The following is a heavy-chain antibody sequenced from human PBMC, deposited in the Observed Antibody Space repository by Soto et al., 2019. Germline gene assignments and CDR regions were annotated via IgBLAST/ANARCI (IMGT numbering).Heavy chain of an antibody. CDR2: IYHSGNT. D-gene: IGHD2-15*01. V-gene: IGHV4-59*08. Sequence: PSETLSLTCAVSGGSMNGYYWTWIRQSPEKGQEWIGYIYHSGNTNYNPSLKSRVTISVDTSKNYFSLQLYSLTAADTAVYYCARRHVVVVAATRGDAFDIWGQGTLVTVSS. CDR3: ARRHVVVVAATRGDAFDI. CDR1: GGSMNGYY. J-gene: IGHJ4*02.